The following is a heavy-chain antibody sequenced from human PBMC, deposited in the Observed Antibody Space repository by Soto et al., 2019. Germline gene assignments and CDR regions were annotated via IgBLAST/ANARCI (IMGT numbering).Heavy chain of an antibody. J-gene: IGHJ4*01. Sequence: QVQLVESGGDLVKPGGSLRLSCAASGFTFSDHYMNWVRQAPGKGLEWVSYISGTSRTIYYADSVKGGFTNSRAKXXNSLDLHMNSLSAERTAVYYCTRGKGGGGYPLFSDWGQGTPVTVSS. CDR3: TRGKGGGGYPLFSD. CDR1: GFTFSDHY. D-gene: IGHD2-15*01. CDR2: ISGTSRTI. V-gene: IGHV3-11*01.